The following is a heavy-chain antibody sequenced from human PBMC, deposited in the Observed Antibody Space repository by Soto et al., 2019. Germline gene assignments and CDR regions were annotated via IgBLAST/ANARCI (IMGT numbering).Heavy chain of an antibody. J-gene: IGHJ6*03. V-gene: IGHV3-23*01. CDR1: GFTFSSYA. Sequence: GGSLRLSCAASGFTFSSYAMSWVRQAPGKGLEWVSAISGSGGSTYYADSVKGRFTISRDNSKNTLYLQMNSLRAEDTAVYYCAKDPGAGTYYYYYMDVWGKGTTVTVSS. CDR2: ISGSGGST. CDR3: AKDPGAGTYYYYYMDV. D-gene: IGHD6-19*01.